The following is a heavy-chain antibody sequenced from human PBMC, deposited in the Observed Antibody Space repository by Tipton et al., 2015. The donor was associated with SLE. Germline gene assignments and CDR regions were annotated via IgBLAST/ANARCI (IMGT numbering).Heavy chain of an antibody. CDR3: AREGMLDAFDI. J-gene: IGHJ3*02. Sequence: SLRLSCAASGFTFSSYGMDWVRQAPGKGLEWVSSISSGSRYFYYADSVKGRFTVSRDNAKNTLYLQMNSLRAEDTAVYYCAREGMLDAFDIWGQGTMVTVSS. V-gene: IGHV3-21*01. CDR2: ISSGSRYF. CDR1: GFTFSSYG. D-gene: IGHD1-1*01.